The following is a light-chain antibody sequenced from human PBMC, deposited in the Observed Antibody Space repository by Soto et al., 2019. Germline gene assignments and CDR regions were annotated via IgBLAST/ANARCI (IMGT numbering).Light chain of an antibody. CDR1: SSDVGGYNY. V-gene: IGLV2-14*01. CDR3: SSYTSNDTPYV. J-gene: IGLJ1*01. Sequence: QSALTQPASVSGSPGQSITISCTGTSSDVGGYNYVSWYQQHPDKAPKLMIYVVSNRPSGVSNRFSGSKSGNTASLTISGLQAEDEADYYCSSYTSNDTPYVFGTGTKVTVL. CDR2: VVS.